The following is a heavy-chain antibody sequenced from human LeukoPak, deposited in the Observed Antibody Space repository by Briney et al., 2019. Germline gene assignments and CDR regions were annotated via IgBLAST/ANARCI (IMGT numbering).Heavy chain of an antibody. D-gene: IGHD3-10*01. CDR2: IKEDGSEI. J-gene: IGHJ4*02. Sequence: GGSLRLACAASGFTFNNYWMSWVRQAPGKGLEWVANIKEDGSEIYYVDSVKGRFTISRDNTKNSVYLQMNSLRAEDTAVYYCTRQLGGSGSHWGQGTLVTVSS. CDR3: TRQLGGSGSH. V-gene: IGHV3-7*01. CDR1: GFTFNNYW.